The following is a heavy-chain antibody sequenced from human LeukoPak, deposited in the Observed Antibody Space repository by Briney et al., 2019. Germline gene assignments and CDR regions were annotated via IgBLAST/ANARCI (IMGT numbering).Heavy chain of an antibody. CDR3: ARAAGPYSGSYAFLDY. D-gene: IGHD1-26*01. Sequence: GSLGLSCAASGFTFSSYWMSWVRQAPGKGLEWVANIKQDGSEKYYVDSVKGRFTISRDNAKNSLYLQMNSLRAEDTAVYYCARAAGPYSGSYAFLDYWGQGTLVTVSS. CDR2: IKQDGSEK. V-gene: IGHV3-7*01. J-gene: IGHJ4*02. CDR1: GFTFSSYW.